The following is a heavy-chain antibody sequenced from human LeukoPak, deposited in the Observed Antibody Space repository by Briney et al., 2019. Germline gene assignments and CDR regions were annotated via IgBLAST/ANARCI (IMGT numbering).Heavy chain of an antibody. CDR2: INPNSGGT. V-gene: IGHV1-2*02. J-gene: IGHJ4*02. CDR1: GYTFTGYH. Sequence: GASVKVSCKASGYTFTGYHMHWVRQAPGQGLEWMGWINPNSGGTNYAQKFQGRVTMTRDTSISTAYMELSRLRSDDTAVYYCARAPGSGSYYGYWGQGTLVTVSS. CDR3: ARAPGSGSYYGY. D-gene: IGHD1-26*01.